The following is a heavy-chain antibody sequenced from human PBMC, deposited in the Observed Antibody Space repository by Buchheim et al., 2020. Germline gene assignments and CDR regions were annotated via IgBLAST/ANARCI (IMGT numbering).Heavy chain of an antibody. CDR2: ISSAGSKK. Sequence: VQLVESGGGVVQPGGSLRLSCVASMSTFSNSEMNWVRQTPGKGLEWIAYISSAGSKKDYADSVKGRFTISRDNAKSSLFLGMKSLGAEDTAIYYCAKSSGWFDSWGQGTL. V-gene: IGHV3-48*03. D-gene: IGHD3-22*01. CDR1: MSTFSNSE. J-gene: IGHJ5*01. CDR3: AKSSGWFDS.